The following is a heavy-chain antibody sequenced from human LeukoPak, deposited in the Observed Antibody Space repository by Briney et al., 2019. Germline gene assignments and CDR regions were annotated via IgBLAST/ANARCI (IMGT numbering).Heavy chain of an antibody. CDR1: GGSFSGYY. Sequence: SETLPLTCAVYGGSFSGYYWSWIRQPPGKGLEWIGEINHSGSTNYNPSLKSRVTISVDTSKNQFSLKLSSVTAADTAVYYCARGGGRTYSSSWPDKNWFDPWGQGTLVTVSS. CDR3: ARGGGRTYSSSWPDKNWFDP. CDR2: INHSGST. J-gene: IGHJ5*02. V-gene: IGHV4-34*01. D-gene: IGHD6-13*01.